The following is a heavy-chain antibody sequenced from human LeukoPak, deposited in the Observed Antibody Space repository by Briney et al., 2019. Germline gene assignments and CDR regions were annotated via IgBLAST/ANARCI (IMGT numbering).Heavy chain of an antibody. CDR1: GGSISSSSYY. CDR3: ARGIQLWLSNWFDP. V-gene: IGHV4-39*01. CDR2: IYYSGST. D-gene: IGHD5-18*01. Sequence: PSETLSLTCTVSGGSISSSSYYWGWIRQPPGKGLEWTGSIYYSGSTYYNPSLKSRVTISVDTSKNQFSLKLSSVTAADTAVYYCARGIQLWLSNWFDPWGQGTLVTVSS. J-gene: IGHJ5*02.